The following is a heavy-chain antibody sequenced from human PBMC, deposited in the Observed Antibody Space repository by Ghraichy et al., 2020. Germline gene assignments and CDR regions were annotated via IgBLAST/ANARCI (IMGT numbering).Heavy chain of an antibody. CDR2: TYYRSKWSN. CDR3: ARGRFSAFDI. CDR1: GDSVSTNGVA. J-gene: IGHJ3*02. Sequence: SETLSLTCDISGDSVSTNGVAWNWIRQSPSRGLEWLGRTYYRSKWSNDYAVSVKSRIIINPDTSKNQFSLQLNSVTPEDTAVYYCARGRFSAFDIWGQGTMVTVSS. V-gene: IGHV6-1*01.